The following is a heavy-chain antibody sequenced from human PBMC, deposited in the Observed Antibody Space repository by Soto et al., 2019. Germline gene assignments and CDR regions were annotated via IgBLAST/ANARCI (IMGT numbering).Heavy chain of an antibody. CDR3: ARDSGIVAAGRFSFDP. J-gene: IGHJ5*02. D-gene: IGHD6-13*01. V-gene: IGHV3-9*01. Sequence: GGSLLLSCAASGFTFNDFAMHWVRQAPGKGLEWVASIDWNGANIAYAASVEGRFTISRDNVKNSLFLQMNSLRAEDTAFYFCARDSGIVAAGRFSFDPRGQETLVTVSS. CDR2: IDWNGANI. CDR1: GFTFNDFA.